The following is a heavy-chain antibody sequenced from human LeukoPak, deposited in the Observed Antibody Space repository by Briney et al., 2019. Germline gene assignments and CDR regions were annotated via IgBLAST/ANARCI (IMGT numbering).Heavy chain of an antibody. CDR1: GFTFSSYA. J-gene: IGHJ6*02. CDR2: ISGSGGST. Sequence: GGSLRLSCAASGFTFSSYAMSWVRQAPGKGLEWVSAISGSGGSTYYADSVKGRFTISRDNSKNTLYLQKNSLRAEDTAVYYCARDNWNYGSSMDVWGQGTTVTVSS. D-gene: IGHD1-7*01. V-gene: IGHV3-23*01. CDR3: ARDNWNYGSSMDV.